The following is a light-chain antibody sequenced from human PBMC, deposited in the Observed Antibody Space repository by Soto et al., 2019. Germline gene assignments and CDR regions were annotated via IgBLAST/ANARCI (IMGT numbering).Light chain of an antibody. J-gene: IGLJ2*01. CDR1: SSDIGGYNY. V-gene: IGLV2-14*01. CDR2: DVS. Sequence: QSVLTQPASVSGSPGQSITISCTGTSSDIGGYNYVSWYQQHPGKAPKLILYDVSYRPSGVSNRFSGSKSGNTASLTISGLQAEDEADYYCSSYTSSSTLEVFGGGTKLTVL. CDR3: SSYTSSSTLEV.